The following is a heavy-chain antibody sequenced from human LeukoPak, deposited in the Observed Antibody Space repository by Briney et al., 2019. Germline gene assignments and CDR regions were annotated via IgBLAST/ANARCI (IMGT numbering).Heavy chain of an antibody. CDR2: INPNIDGT. J-gene: IGHJ5*01. CDR3: ARDLAWGSGYDFDY. CDR1: GYTFSDYY. V-gene: IGHV1-2*02. D-gene: IGHD5-12*01. Sequence: ASGKPACNASGYTFSDYYIHWVRPAPGHGLEWMGWINPNIDGTNIAQKYQGRVTITRDPSISTADMELNRLRFADTAMYYCARDLAWGSGYDFDYWGLGTLVIVAS.